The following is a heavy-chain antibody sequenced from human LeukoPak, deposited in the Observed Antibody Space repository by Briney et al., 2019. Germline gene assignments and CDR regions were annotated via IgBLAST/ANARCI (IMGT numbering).Heavy chain of an antibody. CDR2: IYPGDSDT. V-gene: IGHV5-51*01. D-gene: IGHD3-10*01. CDR1: GYSFTSYW. Sequence: KIGESLKISCKGSGYSFTSYWIGWVRQMPGKGLEWMGIIYPGDSDTRYSPSFQGQVTISADKSISTAYLQWSSLKASDTAMYYCATAGYSYGSGTYYFDSWGQGTLVTVSS. J-gene: IGHJ4*02. CDR3: ATAGYSYGSGTYYFDS.